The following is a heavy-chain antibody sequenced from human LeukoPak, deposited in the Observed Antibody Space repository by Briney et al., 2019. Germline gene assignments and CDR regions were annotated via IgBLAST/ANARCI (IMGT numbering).Heavy chain of an antibody. CDR2: IRQDGSGK. V-gene: IGHV3-7*01. CDR3: ARGRFYLDNSGYSSFYY. D-gene: IGHD3-22*01. J-gene: IGHJ4*02. CDR1: GFTFSSYC. Sequence: PGGSLRLSCAASGFTFSSYCMSWVRQAPGKGLEWVANIRQDGSGKYYVDSVKGRFTISRDNAKNSLYLQMNSLRAEDTAVYYCARGRFYLDNSGYSSFYYWGQGTLVTVSS.